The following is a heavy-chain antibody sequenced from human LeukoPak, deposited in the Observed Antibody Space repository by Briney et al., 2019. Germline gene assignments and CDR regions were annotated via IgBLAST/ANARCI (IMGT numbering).Heavy chain of an antibody. Sequence: GGFLRLSCAASGFTFSSYSMNWVRQAPGKGLEWVSSISSSSSYIYYADSVKGRFTISRDNAKNSLYLQTNSLRAEDTAVYYCARGGALSLEFDIWGQGTMVTVSS. D-gene: IGHD3-16*02. CDR1: GFTFSSYS. CDR3: ARGGALSLEFDI. J-gene: IGHJ3*02. V-gene: IGHV3-21*01. CDR2: ISSSSSYI.